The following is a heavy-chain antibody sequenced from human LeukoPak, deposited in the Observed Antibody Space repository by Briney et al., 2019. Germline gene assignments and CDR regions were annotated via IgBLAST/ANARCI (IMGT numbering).Heavy chain of an antibody. J-gene: IGHJ5*02. CDR2: MNPNSGNT. V-gene: IGHV1-8*01. D-gene: IGHD6-19*01. CDR3: ARVEGAQYSSGWLNWFDP. CDR1: GYTFTSYD. Sequence: GASVKVSCKASGYTFTSYDINWVRQATGQGLEWMGWMNPNSGNTGYALKFQRRVTMTRNTSTSTAYMELSSLRSEDTAVYYCARVEGAQYSSGWLNWFDPWGQGTLVTVSS.